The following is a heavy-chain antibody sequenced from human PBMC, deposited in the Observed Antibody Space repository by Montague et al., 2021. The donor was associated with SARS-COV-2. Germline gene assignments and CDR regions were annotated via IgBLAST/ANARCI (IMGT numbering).Heavy chain of an antibody. D-gene: IGHD4-23*01. CDR1: GFSFSSYA. J-gene: IGHJ5*02. Sequence: SLRLSCAASGFSFSSYAMHWVRQPPGKGLEWLAVISFDGNDRYYAGSLRGRFTISRDNSKDTLYLQLTDLRSDDTGVYYCARVAQLLLRNPQNLFDPWGQGTLVTVST. CDR2: ISFDGNDR. V-gene: IGHV3-30-3*01. CDR3: ARVAQLLLRNPQNLFDP.